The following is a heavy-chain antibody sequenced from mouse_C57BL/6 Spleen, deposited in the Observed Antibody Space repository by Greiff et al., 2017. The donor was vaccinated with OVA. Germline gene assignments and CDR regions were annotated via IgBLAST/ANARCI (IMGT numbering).Heavy chain of an antibody. Sequence: QVQLQQPGAELVRPGTSVKLSCKASGYTFTSYWMHWVKQRPGQGLEWIGVIDPSDSYTNYNQKFKGKATLTVDTSSSTAYMQLSSLTSEDSAVYYCGRDYFDYWGQGTTLTVSS. CDR3: GRDYFDY. J-gene: IGHJ2*01. V-gene: IGHV1-59*01. CDR2: IDPSDSYT. CDR1: GYTFTSYW.